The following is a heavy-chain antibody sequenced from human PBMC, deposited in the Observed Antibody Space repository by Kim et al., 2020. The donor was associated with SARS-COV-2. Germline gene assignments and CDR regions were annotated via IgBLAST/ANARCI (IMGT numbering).Heavy chain of an antibody. Sequence: YSQKFPGRVTTTRDTYTRTAYLELSSLRSEDTAVYYCARDDILTGYPLYYWGQGTLVTVSS. D-gene: IGHD3-9*01. J-gene: IGHJ4*02. CDR3: ARDDILTGYPLYY. V-gene: IGHV1-3*01.